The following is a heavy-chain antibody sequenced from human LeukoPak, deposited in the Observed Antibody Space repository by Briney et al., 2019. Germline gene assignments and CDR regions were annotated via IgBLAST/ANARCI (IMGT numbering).Heavy chain of an antibody. CDR1: GFTFSSYA. V-gene: IGHV3-23*01. D-gene: IGHD3-9*01. Sequence: GGSLRLSCAASGFTFSSYAMSWVRQAPGKGLEWVSAISGSGGSTYYADSVKGRLTISRDNSKNALYLQMNSLRAEDTAVYYCAEAIYPHYDILTDYYLTFDYWGQGTLVTVSS. CDR3: AEAIYPHYDILTDYYLTFDY. CDR2: ISGSGGST. J-gene: IGHJ4*02.